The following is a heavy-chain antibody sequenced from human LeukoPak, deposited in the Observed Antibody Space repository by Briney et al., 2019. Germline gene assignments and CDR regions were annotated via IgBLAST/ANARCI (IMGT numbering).Heavy chain of an antibody. V-gene: IGHV1-18*01. Sequence: ASVKVSCKASGYTFTSYGISWVRQAPGQGLEWMGSISAYNGNTNYAQKLQGRVTMTTDTSTSTAYMELRSLRSDDTAVYYCAREGAYCSSTSCYTNWFDPWGQGTLVTVSS. CDR1: GYTFTSYG. J-gene: IGHJ5*02. D-gene: IGHD2-2*01. CDR2: ISAYNGNT. CDR3: AREGAYCSSTSCYTNWFDP.